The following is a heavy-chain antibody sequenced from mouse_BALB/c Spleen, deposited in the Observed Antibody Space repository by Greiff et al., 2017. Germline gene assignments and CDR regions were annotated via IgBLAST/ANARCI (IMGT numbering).Heavy chain of an antibody. Sequence: EVKLLESGPELVKPGASVKMSCKASGYTFTSYVMHWVKQKPGQGLEWIGYINPYNDGTKYNEKFKGKATLTSDKSSSTAYMELSSLTSEDSAVYYCARRAARATNYYAMDYWGQGTSVTVSS. CDR2: INPYNDGT. V-gene: IGHV1-14*01. J-gene: IGHJ4*01. CDR1: GYTFTSYV. D-gene: IGHD3-1*01. CDR3: ARRAARATNYYAMDY.